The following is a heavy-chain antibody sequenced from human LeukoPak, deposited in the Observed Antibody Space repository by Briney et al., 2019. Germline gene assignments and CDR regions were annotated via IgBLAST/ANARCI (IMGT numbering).Heavy chain of an antibody. CDR1: GFTFSSYW. CDR2: IQEDGSEK. J-gene: IGHJ4*02. Sequence: GSLRLSCAASGFTFSSYWMNWVRQAPGKGLEWVANIQEDGSEKNYVDPVKGRFTISRDNAKNSLYLQMSSLRAEDTAVYYCARDSPLRFWGQGTPVTASS. CDR3: ARDSPLRF. V-gene: IGHV3-7*05.